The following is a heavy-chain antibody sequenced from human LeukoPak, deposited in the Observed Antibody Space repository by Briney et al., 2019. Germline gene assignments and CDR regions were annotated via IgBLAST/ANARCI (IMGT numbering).Heavy chain of an antibody. V-gene: IGHV4-59*01. CDR2: IYFSGVT. J-gene: IGHJ4*02. CDR1: GGSITNYY. D-gene: IGHD3-22*01. CDR3: ARHFEDIYDGSEHFYFDH. Sequence: SETLSLTCTVSGGSITNYYWSWIRQPPGKGLEWIGYIYFSGVTKYNPYSPSLTSRGTISADTSKNQISLNLNSVTAADTAVYYCARHFEDIYDGSEHFYFDHWGEGILVTVSS.